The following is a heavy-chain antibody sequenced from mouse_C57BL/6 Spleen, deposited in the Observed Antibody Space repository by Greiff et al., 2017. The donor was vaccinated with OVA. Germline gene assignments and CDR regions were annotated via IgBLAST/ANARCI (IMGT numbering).Heavy chain of an antibody. V-gene: IGHV10-3*01. J-gene: IGHJ4*01. Sequence: EVQGVESGGGLVQPKGSLKLSCAASGFTFNTYAMHWVRQAPGKGLEWVALIRSKSSNYATYYADSVKDRFTISRDDSQSMLYLQMNNLKTEDTAMYYCVRAAIPVYYAMDYWGQGTSVTVSS. CDR3: VRAAIPVYYAMDY. CDR2: IRSKSSNYAT. CDR1: GFTFNTYA.